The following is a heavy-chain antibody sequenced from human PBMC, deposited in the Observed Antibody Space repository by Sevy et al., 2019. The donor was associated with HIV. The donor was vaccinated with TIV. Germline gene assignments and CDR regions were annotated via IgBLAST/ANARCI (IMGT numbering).Heavy chain of an antibody. CDR1: GFTFNTYN. V-gene: IGHV3-48*02. D-gene: IGHD3-22*01. CDR3: ASSDATSRFGYYYFAMDF. J-gene: IGHJ6*02. CDR2: ISYTSTTI. Sequence: GGSLRLSCPVSGFTFNTYNMNWVRQAPGKGLEWVSYISYTSTTINYAEFVRGRFTISRDNAKNTLYLQMNSLRDEDTAVYYCASSDATSRFGYYYFAMDFWGQGTSVTVSS.